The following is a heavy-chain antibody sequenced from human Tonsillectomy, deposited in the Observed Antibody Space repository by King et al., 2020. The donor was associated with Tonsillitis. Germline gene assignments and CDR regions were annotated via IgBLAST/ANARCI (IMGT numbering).Heavy chain of an antibody. Sequence: DVQLVESGGGLIQSGGSLRLSCAASGFTVRSNYMSWVRQAPGKGLEWVSVIYSGGSTYYADSVKGRFTISRDNSKNTLYLQMKSLRAEDTAVYYCARSITDGSGSYPPYYDGMDVWGQGTPVTVSS. V-gene: IGHV3-53*01. CDR3: ARSITDGSGSYPPYYDGMDV. D-gene: IGHD3-10*01. CDR1: GFTVRSNY. CDR2: IYSGGST. J-gene: IGHJ6*02.